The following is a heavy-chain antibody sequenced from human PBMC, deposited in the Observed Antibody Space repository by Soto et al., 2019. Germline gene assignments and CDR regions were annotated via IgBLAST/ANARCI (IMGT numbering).Heavy chain of an antibody. J-gene: IGHJ6*02. CDR1: GFTFSSYD. CDR3: ARAYGSGSYYKYYYYGMDA. Sequence: GGSLRLSCAASGFTFSSYDMHWVRQATGKGLEWVSAIGTAGDTYYPGSVKGRFTISRENAKNSLYLQMNSLRAGDTAVYYCARAYGSGSYYKYYYYGMDAWGQGTRVTVSS. CDR2: IGTAGDT. V-gene: IGHV3-13*01. D-gene: IGHD3-10*01.